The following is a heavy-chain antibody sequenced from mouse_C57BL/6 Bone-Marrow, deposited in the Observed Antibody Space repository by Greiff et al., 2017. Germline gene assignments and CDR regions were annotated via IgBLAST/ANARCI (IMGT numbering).Heavy chain of an antibody. J-gene: IGHJ3*01. Sequence: QVQLKQSGPGLVAPSPSLSITCTVSGFSLTSYGVDWVGQSPGKGLEWLGVIWGVGSTNYNSALKSRLSISKDNSKSQVVFKMNSLQTDDTARYYCASATTVVPFAYWGQGTLVTVSA. CDR3: ASATTVVPFAY. V-gene: IGHV2-6*01. D-gene: IGHD1-1*01. CDR1: GFSLTSYG. CDR2: IWGVGST.